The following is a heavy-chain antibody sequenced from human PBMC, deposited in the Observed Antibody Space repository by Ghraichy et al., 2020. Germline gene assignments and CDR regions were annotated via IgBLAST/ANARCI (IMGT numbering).Heavy chain of an antibody. D-gene: IGHD2-15*01. CDR1: GYTFTGYY. CDR2: INPNSGGT. Sequence: NISCKASGYTFTGYYMHWVRQAPGQGLEWMGRINPNSGGTNYAQKFQGRVTMTRDTSISTAYMELSRLRSDDTAVYYCARPRVYCSGGSCFGMDVWGQGTTVTVSS. V-gene: IGHV1-2*06. J-gene: IGHJ6*02. CDR3: ARPRVYCSGGSCFGMDV.